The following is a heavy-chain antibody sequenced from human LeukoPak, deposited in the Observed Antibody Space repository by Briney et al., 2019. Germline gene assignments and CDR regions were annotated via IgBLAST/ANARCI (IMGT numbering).Heavy chain of an antibody. Sequence: SETLSLTCTVSGGSISSYYWSWIRQPAGKGLEWIGRIYTSGSTNYNPSLKSRVTMSVDTSENQFSLKLSSVTAADTAVYYCARAPVQYYYDSSGYYDYWGQGTLVTVSS. CDR2: IYTSGST. V-gene: IGHV4-4*07. J-gene: IGHJ4*02. D-gene: IGHD3-22*01. CDR1: GGSISSYY. CDR3: ARAPVQYYYDSSGYYDY.